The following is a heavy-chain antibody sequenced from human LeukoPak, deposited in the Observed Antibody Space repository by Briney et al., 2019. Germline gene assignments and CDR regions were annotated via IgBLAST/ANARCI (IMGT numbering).Heavy chain of an antibody. V-gene: IGHV3-7*05. CDR3: AREVYGDNSFDY. D-gene: IGHD4-17*01. CDR1: GCTFSRNL. J-gene: IGHJ4*02. Sequence: PGGSLRHSCAASGCTFSRNLMSWLRQAPGRGLEWVANIKQDGSDKYYVDSVKGRFTISRDNAKTSLFLQMNSLRVEDTAVYYCAREVYGDNSFDYWGRGPLVTVAS. CDR2: IKQDGSDK.